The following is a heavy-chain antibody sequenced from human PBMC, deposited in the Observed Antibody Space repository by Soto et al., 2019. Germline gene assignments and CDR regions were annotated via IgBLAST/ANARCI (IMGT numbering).Heavy chain of an antibody. CDR1: GFTFSSYA. J-gene: IGHJ4*02. V-gene: IGHV3-30-3*01. Sequence: GGSLRLSCAASGFTFSSYAMHWVRQAPGKGLEWVAVISYDGSNKYYADSVKGRFTISRDNSKNTLYLQMNSLRAEDTAVYYCARDRGLDYYFDYWGQGTLVTVSS. CDR3: ARDRGLDYYFDY. CDR2: ISYDGSNK. D-gene: IGHD3-10*01.